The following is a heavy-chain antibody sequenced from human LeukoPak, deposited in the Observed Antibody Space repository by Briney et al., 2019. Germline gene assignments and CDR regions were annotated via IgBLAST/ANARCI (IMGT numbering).Heavy chain of an antibody. CDR2: MYSSGST. J-gene: IGHJ5*02. V-gene: IGHV4-59*12. Sequence: SETLSLTCTVSGGSISSYYWSWIRQPPGKGLEWIGYMYSSGSTNYNPSLKSRVTISVDTSKNQFSLKLSSVTAADTAVYYCATRYSSSWYNWFDPWGQGTLVTVSS. CDR3: ATRYSSSWYNWFDP. D-gene: IGHD6-13*01. CDR1: GGSISSYY.